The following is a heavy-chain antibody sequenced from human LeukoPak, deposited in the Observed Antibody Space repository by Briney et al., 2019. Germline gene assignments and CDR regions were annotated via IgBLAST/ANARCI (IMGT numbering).Heavy chain of an antibody. CDR1: GFTFSSYA. CDR3: ARDLYGPGSLDY. Sequence: GGSLRLSCAASGFTFSSYAMHWVRQAPGKGLEWVAVISYDGSNKYYADSVKGRFTISRDNSKNTLYLQMNSLRAEDTAVYYCARDLYGPGSLDYWGQGTLVTVSS. CDR2: ISYDGSNK. D-gene: IGHD3-10*01. J-gene: IGHJ4*02. V-gene: IGHV3-30*04.